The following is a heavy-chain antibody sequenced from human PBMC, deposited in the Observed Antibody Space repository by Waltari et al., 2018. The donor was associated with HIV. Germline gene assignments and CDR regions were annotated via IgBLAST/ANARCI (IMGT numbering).Heavy chain of an antibody. CDR2: IRSRGNRYAT. Sequence: EVQLVESGGGLVQPGGSLRVSCAASGFTFSASAIHWVRQASGKGLGWVGRIRSRGNRYATAYGASVKGRFTVSRDESKNTAYLQMNNLKTEDTAVYYCTRALAYWGQGTLVTVSP. V-gene: IGHV3-73*02. D-gene: IGHD3-16*01. CDR3: TRALAY. CDR1: GFTFSASA. J-gene: IGHJ4*02.